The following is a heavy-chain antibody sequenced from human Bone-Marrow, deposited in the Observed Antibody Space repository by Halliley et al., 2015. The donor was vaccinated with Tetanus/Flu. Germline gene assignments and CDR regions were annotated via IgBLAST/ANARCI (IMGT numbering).Heavy chain of an antibody. J-gene: IGHJ4*02. Sequence: SLRLSCAASGFTFSSYWMTWVRQAPGKGLEWVANIKQDGSEKYYVDSVKGRFTVSRDNSKTLLYLQMDSLRAEDTAVYYCARPNAPCAPDFWGQAPLVTVSS. V-gene: IGHV3-7*01. CDR1: GFTFSSYW. D-gene: IGHD2-8*01. CDR3: ARPNAPCAPDF. CDR2: IKQDGSEK.